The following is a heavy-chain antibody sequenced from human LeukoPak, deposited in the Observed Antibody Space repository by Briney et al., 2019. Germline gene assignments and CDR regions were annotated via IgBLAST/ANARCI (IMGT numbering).Heavy chain of an antibody. CDR3: GTWAFYHGLDV. CDR2: IRADGGRT. J-gene: IGHJ6*02. CDR1: GFSFGDYA. V-gene: IGHV3-43*02. D-gene: IGHD2/OR15-2a*01. Sequence: GGSLRLSCAASGFSFGDYAMHCVRQAPGKGLEWVSLIRADGGRTYYADSVNGRFTISRDNSKNSLYLQMNSLRTDDTALYYCGTWAFYHGLDVWGQGTTVTVSS.